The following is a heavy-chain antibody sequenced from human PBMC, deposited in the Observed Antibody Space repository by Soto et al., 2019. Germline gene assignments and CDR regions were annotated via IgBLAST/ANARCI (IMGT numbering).Heavy chain of an antibody. V-gene: IGHV3-23*01. CDR1: GFTFSSYA. D-gene: IGHD3-3*01. CDR2: ISGSGGST. J-gene: IGHJ4*02. CDR3: AKVITIFGVVTNFDY. Sequence: GGSLRLSCAASGFTFSSYAMSWVRQAPGKGLEWVSAISGSGGSTYYADSVKGRFTISRDNSKNTLYLQMNSLRAEDTAVYYCAKVITIFGVVTNFDYWGQGTLVTVPS.